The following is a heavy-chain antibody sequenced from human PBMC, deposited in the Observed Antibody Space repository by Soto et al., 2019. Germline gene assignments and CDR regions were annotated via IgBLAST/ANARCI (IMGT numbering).Heavy chain of an antibody. V-gene: IGHV4-30-4*01. J-gene: IGHJ6*02. D-gene: IGHD1-1*01. CDR3: ARGEVERIRNYYYYYGMDV. CDR1: GGSISSGDYY. Sequence: PSETLSLTCTVSGGSISSGDYYWSWIRQPPGKGLEWIGYIYYSGSTYYNPSLKSRVTISVDTSKNQFSLKLSSVTAADTAVYYCARGEVERIRNYYYYYGMDVWGQGTTVTVSS. CDR2: IYYSGST.